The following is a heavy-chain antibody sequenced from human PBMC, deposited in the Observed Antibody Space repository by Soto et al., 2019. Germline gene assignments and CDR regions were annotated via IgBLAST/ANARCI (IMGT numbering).Heavy chain of an antibody. D-gene: IGHD3-3*01. CDR2: ISGSGGST. CDR3: AKLLLTIFGVVEHFDY. V-gene: IGHV3-23*01. Sequence: EVQLLESGGGLIQPGESLRLSCAASGFTFNTYAMNWVRQAPGKGLEWVSAISGSGGSTYYADSVKGRFTISRDNSKNTLYLQMNSLRAEDTAVYYCAKLLLTIFGVVEHFDYWGQGTLVTVSS. CDR1: GFTFNTYA. J-gene: IGHJ4*02.